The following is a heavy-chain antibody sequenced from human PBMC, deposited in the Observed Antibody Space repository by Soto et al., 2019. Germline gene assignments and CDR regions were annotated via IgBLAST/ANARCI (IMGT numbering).Heavy chain of an antibody. CDR2: ISYDGRNK. V-gene: IGHV3-30*04. J-gene: IGHJ3*02. CDR1: GSSFSSYA. D-gene: IGHD1-7*01. CDR3: ARPRTRGGNDAFDI. Sequence: GGSLRLSCAASGSSFSSYAMHWVRQAPGKGMEWVEVISYDGRNKYYAESVKGRFTRSRDNSKNTLYLQMNSLRAEDTAGYYCARPRTRGGNDAFDIWGQGTMVTVPS.